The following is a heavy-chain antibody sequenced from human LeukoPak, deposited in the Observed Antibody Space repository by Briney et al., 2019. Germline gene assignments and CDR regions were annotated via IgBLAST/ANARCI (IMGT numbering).Heavy chain of an antibody. CDR2: ISGSGGST. D-gene: IGHD3-10*01. CDR1: EFTFNSYA. CDR3: AKDTYYYGSGSYSPFAY. J-gene: IGHJ4*02. V-gene: IGHV3-23*01. Sequence: GGSLRLSCAASEFTFNSYAMSWVRQAPGKGLDWVSAISGSGGSTYYAVSVKGRFTIPRDNSKNTLYLEMNSLRAEDTAVYYCAKDTYYYGSGSYSPFAYGGGETLVTVSS.